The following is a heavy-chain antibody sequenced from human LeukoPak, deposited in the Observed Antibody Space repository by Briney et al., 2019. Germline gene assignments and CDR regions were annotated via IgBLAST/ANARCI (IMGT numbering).Heavy chain of an antibody. D-gene: IGHD4-17*01. CDR3: ARDSYGDANFDS. CDR2: IYADGNT. Sequence: GGPLRLSCAASGFTFSSYNMNWVRQAPGRGLEWVSFIYADGNTYYADSVKGRFTISRDISKNAVYLQMNSLRAEDTAVYYCARDSYGDANFDSWGQGTLVTVSS. V-gene: IGHV3-53*01. CDR1: GFTFSSYN. J-gene: IGHJ4*02.